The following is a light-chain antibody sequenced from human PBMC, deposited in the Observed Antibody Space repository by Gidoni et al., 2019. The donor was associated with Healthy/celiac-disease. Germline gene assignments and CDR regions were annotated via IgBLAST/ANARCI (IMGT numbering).Light chain of an antibody. J-gene: IGKJ4*02. CDR1: QNISNY. Sequence: ILMTQSPSSLYASVGDRVTITCQASQNISNYLNWYQQKPGKAPKLLIYDASNLETGVPSRFSGSGSGTDFTFTISSLQPEDIATYYCQQCDSTPLTFGGGTKVEIK. CDR3: QQCDSTPLT. V-gene: IGKV1-33*01. CDR2: DAS.